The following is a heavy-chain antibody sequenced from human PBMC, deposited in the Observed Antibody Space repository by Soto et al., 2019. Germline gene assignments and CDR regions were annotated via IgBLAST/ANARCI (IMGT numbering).Heavy chain of an antibody. CDR1: VYSISSYY. D-gene: IGHD6-19*01. Sequence: WATLSLTCGVSVYSISSYYWSWIRQPPGKGLEWIGYIYYSGSTNYNPSLKSRVTISVDTSKNQFSLKLSSGTAADTAVYYCARALGSGWYFYSFAYWGQGTLVPVS. CDR2: IYYSGST. J-gene: IGHJ4*02. CDR3: ARALGSGWYFYSFAY. V-gene: IGHV4-59*01.